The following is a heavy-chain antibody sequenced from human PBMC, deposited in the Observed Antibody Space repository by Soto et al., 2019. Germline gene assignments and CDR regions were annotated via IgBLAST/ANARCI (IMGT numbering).Heavy chain of an antibody. J-gene: IGHJ2*01. CDR3: AQTLGLAVSGPGRFDL. Sequence: QVQLVQSGTEVKKPGSSVKVSCKASGGTFSRYAISWVRQAPGQGLEWMGGIIPIFGTANYAQTFQGRVTMTADESTSTAYMELRSLRSEDTAVYYCAQTLGLAVSGPGRFDLWGRGTLVTVTS. CDR1: GGTFSRYA. D-gene: IGHD5-18*01. CDR2: IIPIFGTA. V-gene: IGHV1-69*12.